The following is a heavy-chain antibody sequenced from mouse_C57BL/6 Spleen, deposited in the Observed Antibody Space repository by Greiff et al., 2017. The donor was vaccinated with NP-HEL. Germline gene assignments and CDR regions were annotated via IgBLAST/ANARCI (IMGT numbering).Heavy chain of an antibody. CDR3: ARGVYGISYWYFDV. D-gene: IGHD1-1*01. V-gene: IGHV1-80*01. J-gene: IGHJ1*03. CDR1: GYAFSSYW. Sequence: QVQLKQSGAELVKPGASVKISCKASGYAFSSYWMNWVKQRPGKGLEWIGQIYPGAGDTNSNGKFKGKAPLTADKSSSTAYMQLSSLTSEDSAVYFCARGVYGISYWYFDVWGTGTTVTVSS. CDR2: IYPGAGDT.